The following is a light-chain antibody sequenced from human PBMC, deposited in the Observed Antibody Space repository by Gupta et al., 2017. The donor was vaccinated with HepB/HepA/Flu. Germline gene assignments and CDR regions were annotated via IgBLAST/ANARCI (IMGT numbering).Light chain of an antibody. J-gene: IGLJ1*01. CDR1: SSDVGRYNY. CDR3: SSFAGSNNF. V-gene: IGLV2-8*01. Sequence: QSALTKPPSASGSPGQSVTISCTGTSSDVGRYNYVSWYQQHPGKAPKLMIYEVSKRPSGVPDRFSGSKSGSTASLTVSGLQAEDEADYYCSSFAGSNNFFGTGTKVTVL. CDR2: EVS.